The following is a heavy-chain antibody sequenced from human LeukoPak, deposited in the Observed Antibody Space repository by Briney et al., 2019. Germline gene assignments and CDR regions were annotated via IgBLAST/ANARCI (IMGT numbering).Heavy chain of an antibody. V-gene: IGHV4-61*02. CDR3: AGNRDAYFLNTFDI. J-gene: IGHJ3*02. CDR2: IFPGGNT. Sequence: SETLSLTCTVSGGSVSSGTYYWNWMRQPAGKGLEWIGRIFPGGNTYFNPSLKSRVAISVDSSKNQFSLTLSSVTAADTAVYYCAGNRDAYFLNTFDIWGQGTMVTVSS. CDR1: GGSVSSGTYY. D-gene: IGHD5-24*01.